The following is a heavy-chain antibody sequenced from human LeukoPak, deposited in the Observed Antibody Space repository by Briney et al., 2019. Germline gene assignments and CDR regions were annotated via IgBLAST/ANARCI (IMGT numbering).Heavy chain of an antibody. Sequence: SSETLSLTCTVSGGSISNGDHYWSWIRQHPGKGLEWIGHIYYSGSTYYNPSLKSRVTISVDTSKNQFSLKLSSVTAADTAVYYCARVVVVVAARNWFDPWGQGTLVTVSS. V-gene: IGHV4-30-4*08. CDR1: GGSISNGDHY. CDR2: IYYSGST. J-gene: IGHJ5*02. CDR3: ARVVVVVAARNWFDP. D-gene: IGHD2-15*01.